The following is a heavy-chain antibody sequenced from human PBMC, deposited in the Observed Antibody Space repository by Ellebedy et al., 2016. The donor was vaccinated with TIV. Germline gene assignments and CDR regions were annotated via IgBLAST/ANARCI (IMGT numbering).Heavy chain of an antibody. CDR1: GFTFSPYA. J-gene: IGHJ4*02. CDR2: MVGGGS. D-gene: IGHD5-18*01. V-gene: IGHV3-23*01. CDR3: AKDRTAGDGYWVFDS. Sequence: PGGSLRLSCAASGFTFSPYAMSWVRQAPGKGQEWVSGMVGGGSQKYADSVKGRFTISRDNSKRTVDLQMNSLRAEDTAIYFCAKDRTAGDGYWVFDSWGQGTLVTVSS.